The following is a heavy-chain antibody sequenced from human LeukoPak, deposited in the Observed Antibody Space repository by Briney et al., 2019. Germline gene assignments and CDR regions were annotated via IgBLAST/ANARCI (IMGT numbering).Heavy chain of an antibody. Sequence: KPSDTLSLTCTVSGGSISSSSYYWGWIRQPPGKGLEWIGSIYYTGSTYYNSSLKSRVTISVDTSKNQFSLKLSSVTAADTAVYYCARQVESDFWSGYYNNWFDPWGQGTLVTVSS. CDR1: GGSISSSSYY. J-gene: IGHJ5*02. CDR2: IYYTGST. CDR3: ARQVESDFWSGYYNNWFDP. V-gene: IGHV4-39*01. D-gene: IGHD3-3*01.